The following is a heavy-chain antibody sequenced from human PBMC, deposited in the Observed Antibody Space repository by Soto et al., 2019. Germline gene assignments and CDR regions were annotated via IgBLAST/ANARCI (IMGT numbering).Heavy chain of an antibody. D-gene: IGHD3-16*01. CDR1: GFTFSTYS. V-gene: IGHV3-21*01. Sequence: PGGSLRLSCADSGFTFSTYSMNWVRQAPGKGLEWVSSISSTSIYIHYADSVKGRFTISRDNAKNSLFLQMNSLRVEDTAVYYCARDLQHGALAYWGQGTPVTVSS. CDR2: ISSTSIYI. J-gene: IGHJ4*02. CDR3: ARDLQHGALAY.